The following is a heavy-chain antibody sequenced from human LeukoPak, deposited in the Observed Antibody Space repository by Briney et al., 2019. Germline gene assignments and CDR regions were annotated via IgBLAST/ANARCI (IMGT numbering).Heavy chain of an antibody. J-gene: IGHJ3*02. D-gene: IGHD3-3*01. Sequence: SETLSLTCTVSGYSISSGYYWGWIRQPPGKGLEWIGSIYHSGSTYYNPSLKSRVTISVDTSKNQFSLKLSSVTAADTAVYYCARGGLDYDFWSGYFSSGALRGAFDIWGQGTMVTVSS. CDR1: GYSISSGYY. CDR3: ARGGLDYDFWSGYFSSGALRGAFDI. CDR2: IYHSGST. V-gene: IGHV4-38-2*02.